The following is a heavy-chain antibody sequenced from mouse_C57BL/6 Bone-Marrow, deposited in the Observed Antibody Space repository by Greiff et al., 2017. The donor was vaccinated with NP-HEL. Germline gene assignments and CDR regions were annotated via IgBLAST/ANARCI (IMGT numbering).Heavy chain of an antibody. V-gene: IGHV1-58*01. D-gene: IGHD2-1*01. CDR2: IYIGNGYT. CDR1: GYTFTSYG. CDR3: ARNIYYGTSAWFAY. J-gene: IGHJ3*01. Sequence: EVQLQQSGAELVRPGSSVKMSCKTSGYTFTSYGINWVKQRPGQGLEWIGYIYIGNGYTAYNEKFKCKATLTSDTSSSTAYMQLSSLTSEDSAIYFCARNIYYGTSAWFAYWGQGTLVTVSA.